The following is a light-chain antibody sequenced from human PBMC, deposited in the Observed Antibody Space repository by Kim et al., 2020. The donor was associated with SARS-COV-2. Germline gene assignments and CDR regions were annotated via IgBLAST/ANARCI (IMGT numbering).Light chain of an antibody. CDR1: SSNIGSNY. CDR2: RIN. CDR3: AAWDDSLSGVV. J-gene: IGLJ2*01. Sequence: QSVLTQPPSASGTPGQRVTISCSGSSSNIGSNYVYWYQQLPGTAPKLLIYRINQRPSGDPDRFSGSKSGTSASLAISGLRSEDEADYYCAAWDDSLSGVVFGGRTQLTVL. V-gene: IGLV1-47*01.